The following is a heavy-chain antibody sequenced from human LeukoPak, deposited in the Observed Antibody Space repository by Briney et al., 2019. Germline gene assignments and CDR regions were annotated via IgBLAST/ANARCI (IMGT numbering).Heavy chain of an antibody. D-gene: IGHD3-3*01. CDR2: IYTSGST. V-gene: IGHV4-61*02. CDR1: GGSISSGSYY. CDR3: ARTQYDFWSGTYYFDY. J-gene: IGHJ4*02. Sequence: SQTLSLTCTVSGGSISSGSYYWSWIRQPAGKGLEWIGRIYTSGSTNYNPSLKSRVTISVDTSKNRFSLKLSSVTAADTAVYYCARTQYDFWSGTYYFDYWGQGTLVTVSS.